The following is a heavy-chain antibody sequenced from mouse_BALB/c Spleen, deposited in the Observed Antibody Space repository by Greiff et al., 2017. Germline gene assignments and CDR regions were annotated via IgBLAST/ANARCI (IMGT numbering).Heavy chain of an antibody. J-gene: IGHJ3*01. CDR1: GFNIKDTY. Sequence: EVKLVESGAELVKPGASVKLSCTASGFNIKDTYMHWVKQRPEQGLEWIGRIDPANGNTKYDPKFQGKATITADTSSNTAYLQLSSLTSEDTAVYYCAFLYGNYVWFAYWGQGTLVTVSA. V-gene: IGHV14-3*02. D-gene: IGHD2-1*01. CDR2: IDPANGNT. CDR3: AFLYGNYVWFAY.